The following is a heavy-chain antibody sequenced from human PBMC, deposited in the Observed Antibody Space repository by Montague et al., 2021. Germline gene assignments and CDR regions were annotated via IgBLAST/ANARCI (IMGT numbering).Heavy chain of an antibody. J-gene: IGHJ4*02. V-gene: IGHV3-7*01. CDR2: INQDGSTR. CDR1: GFTFSTYW. Sequence: SLRLSCAASGFTFSTYWMAWVRQAPGKGLEWVANINQDGSTRNYVDSVKGRFTISRDNAKNSLSLQMNSLRVEDTAICYCARDSSGSLDYWGQGTLVTVSS. CDR3: ARDSSGSLDY. D-gene: IGHD5-12*01.